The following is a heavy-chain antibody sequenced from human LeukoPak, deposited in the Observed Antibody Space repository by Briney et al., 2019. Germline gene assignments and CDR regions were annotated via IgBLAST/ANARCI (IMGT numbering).Heavy chain of an antibody. CDR2: IKQDGSDK. D-gene: IGHD5-18*01. Sequence: PGGSLRLSCAASGFTFSSYWMSWVRQAPGKGLEWVANIKQDGSDKYYVDSVKGRFTISKDNAKSSLYLQMNSLRAEDTAVYYCARAWIELWSHDYWGQGTLVTVFS. J-gene: IGHJ4*02. CDR3: ARAWIELWSHDY. CDR1: GFTFSSYW. V-gene: IGHV3-7*03.